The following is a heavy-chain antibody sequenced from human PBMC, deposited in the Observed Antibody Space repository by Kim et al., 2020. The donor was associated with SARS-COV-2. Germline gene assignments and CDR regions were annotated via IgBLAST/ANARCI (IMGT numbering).Heavy chain of an antibody. V-gene: IGHV4-4*07. CDR3: ARGSTLIDY. CDR2: RGST. Sequence: RGSTHSNPSLESRVTMSIDAAKNQFSLRLSSVTAADTGVYYCARGSTLIDYWGQGTLVTVSS. D-gene: IGHD6-13*01. J-gene: IGHJ4*02.